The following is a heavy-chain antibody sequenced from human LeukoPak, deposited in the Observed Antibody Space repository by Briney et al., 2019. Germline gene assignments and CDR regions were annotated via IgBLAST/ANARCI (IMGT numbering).Heavy chain of an antibody. Sequence: GASVKVSCKTSGYTFTNFRIHWVRQAPGQGFEWMGWTSPSNGYTEYEQKLQGRVTMTPDTSTTTAHMELRRLTFDDTAIYYCARDSYYGGHFAFFEHWGQGALVTVSS. D-gene: IGHD4-23*01. CDR3: ARDSYYGGHFAFFEH. J-gene: IGHJ4*02. CDR1: GYTFTNFR. V-gene: IGHV1-18*01. CDR2: TSPSNGYT.